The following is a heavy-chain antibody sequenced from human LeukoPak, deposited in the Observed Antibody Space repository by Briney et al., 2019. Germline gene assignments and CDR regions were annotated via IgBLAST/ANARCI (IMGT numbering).Heavy chain of an antibody. CDR3: ARSGSSGYYY. Sequence: SETLSLTCAVYGGSFSGYYWSWIRQPPGKGLEWIGEINHSGSTNYNPSLKSRVTISVDTSKNQISLKLTSVTAADTAVYYCARSGSSGYYYWGQGTLVTVSS. CDR2: INHSGST. J-gene: IGHJ4*02. V-gene: IGHV4-34*01. CDR1: GGSFSGYY. D-gene: IGHD3-22*01.